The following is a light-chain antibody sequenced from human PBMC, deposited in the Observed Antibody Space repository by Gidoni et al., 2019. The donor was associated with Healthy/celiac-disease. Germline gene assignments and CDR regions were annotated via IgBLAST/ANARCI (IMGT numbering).Light chain of an antibody. CDR3: QQYDNHPLT. J-gene: IGKJ4*01. V-gene: IGKV1-33*01. CDR1: QDISSY. Sequence: DIQMTQSPSSLSASVGDRVTITCPASQDISSYLTWYQQKPGKAPKLLIYEASSLETGVPSRFSGSGSGTDFTLTISSLQPDDFATYYCQQYDNHPLTFGEGTKVEIK. CDR2: EAS.